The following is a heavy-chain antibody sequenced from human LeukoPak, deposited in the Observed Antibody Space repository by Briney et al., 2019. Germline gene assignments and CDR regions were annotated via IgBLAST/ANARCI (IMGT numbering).Heavy chain of an antibody. CDR3: ARTWIPTPLDY. CDR2: ISYTGIT. D-gene: IGHD1-1*01. Sequence: SETLSLTCTVSGGSISSGGYYWSWIRQHPGKGLEWIGYISYTGITYYNPSLKSRLTISVDTSKNQFSLKLTSVTAADTAVYYCARTWIPTPLDYWGQGTLVTVSS. CDR1: GGSISSGGYY. V-gene: IGHV4-30-4*08. J-gene: IGHJ4*02.